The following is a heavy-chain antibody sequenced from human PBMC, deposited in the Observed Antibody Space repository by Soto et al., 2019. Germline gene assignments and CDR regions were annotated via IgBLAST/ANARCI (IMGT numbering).Heavy chain of an antibody. CDR1: GFTFSSYG. V-gene: IGHV3-33*01. CDR2: IWYDGSNK. Sequence: LRLSCAASGFTFSSYGMHWVRQAPGKGLEWVAVIWYDGSNKYYAGSVKGRFTISRDNSKNTLYLQMNSLRAEDTAVYYCARDVAPFMISFGDADYWGQGTLVTVSS. J-gene: IGHJ4*02. D-gene: IGHD3-16*01. CDR3: ARDVAPFMISFGDADY.